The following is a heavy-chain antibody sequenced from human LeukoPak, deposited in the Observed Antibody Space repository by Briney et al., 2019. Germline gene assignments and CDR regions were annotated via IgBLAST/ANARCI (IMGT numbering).Heavy chain of an antibody. Sequence: GGSLRLSCAASGFTFSSYSMNWVRQAPGKGLEWVSFVSGSGGSIDYANSVKGRFTISRDNSRNTLYLQMNSLRAEDTALYYCAVHPGIAAAGALDYWGQGTLVTVSS. CDR2: VSGSGGSI. J-gene: IGHJ4*02. CDR3: AVHPGIAAAGALDY. D-gene: IGHD6-13*01. CDR1: GFTFSSYS. V-gene: IGHV3-23*01.